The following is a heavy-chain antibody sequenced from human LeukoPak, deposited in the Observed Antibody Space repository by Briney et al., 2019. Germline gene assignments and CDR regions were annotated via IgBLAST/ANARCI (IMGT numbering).Heavy chain of an antibody. CDR3: ARDRRIAAASYYYGMDV. Sequence: SVKVSCKASGGTFSSYAISWVRQAPGQGLEWMGRIIPIFGIANYAQKFQGRVTITADKSTSTAYMELSSLRSEDTAVYYCARDRRIAAASYYYGMDVWGQGTTATVSS. D-gene: IGHD6-13*01. V-gene: IGHV1-69*04. CDR1: GGTFSSYA. CDR2: IIPIFGIA. J-gene: IGHJ6*02.